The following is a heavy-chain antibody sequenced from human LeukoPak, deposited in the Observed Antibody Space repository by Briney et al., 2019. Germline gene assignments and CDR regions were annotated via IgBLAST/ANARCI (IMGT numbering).Heavy chain of an antibody. CDR2: ISAYNGNT. CDR1: GYTFTSYG. Sequence: PGASVKVSCKASGYTFTSYGISWVRQAPGQGLEWMGWISAYNGNTNYAQKLQGRVTMTTDTSTSTAYMELRSLRSDDTAVYYCARARITMIVVALPPRTSWFDPWGQGTLVTVSS. J-gene: IGHJ5*02. CDR3: ARARITMIVVALPPRTSWFDP. V-gene: IGHV1-18*01. D-gene: IGHD3-22*01.